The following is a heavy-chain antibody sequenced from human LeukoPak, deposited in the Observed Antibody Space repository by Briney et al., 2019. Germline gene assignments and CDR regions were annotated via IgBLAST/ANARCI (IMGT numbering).Heavy chain of an antibody. CDR1: GFTFGSYS. CDR3: ASTTTVSRY. D-gene: IGHD4-17*01. V-gene: IGHV3-48*01. Sequence: PGGSLRLSCAASGFTFGSYSMNGVRQAPGKGLEWVSYISSSSSTIYYADSVKGRFTISRDNAKNSLYLQMNSLRAEDTAVYYCASTTTVSRYWGQGTLVTVSS. J-gene: IGHJ4*02. CDR2: ISSSSSTI.